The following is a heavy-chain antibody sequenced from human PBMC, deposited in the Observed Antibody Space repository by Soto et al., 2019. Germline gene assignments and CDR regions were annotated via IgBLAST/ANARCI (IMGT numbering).Heavy chain of an antibody. J-gene: IGHJ4*02. Sequence: WGSLRLSCAASGFNFSVYWMHWVRQAPGKGLVWVARLNSDGTYASSADSVKGRLTISRDNAKNTLYLQLNSLRAEDTAVYYCARGGAYGDYRSDFWGQGTLVTVSS. D-gene: IGHD4-17*01. CDR2: LNSDGTYA. CDR3: ARGGAYGDYRSDF. V-gene: IGHV3-74*01. CDR1: GFNFSVYW.